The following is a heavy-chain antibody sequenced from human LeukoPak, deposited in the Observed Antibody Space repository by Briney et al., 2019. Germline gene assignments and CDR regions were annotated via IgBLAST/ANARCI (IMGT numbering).Heavy chain of an antibody. J-gene: IGHJ4*02. CDR3: AKDTSSDSYFDY. CDR2: ISSSSTYT. V-gene: IGHV3-21*04. CDR1: GFTFSSYS. D-gene: IGHD6-6*01. Sequence: PGGSLRLSCAASGFTFSSYSMNWVRQAPGKGLEWVSSISSSSTYTYYADSVKGRFTISRDNAKNTLYLQMNSLRAEDTAVYYCAKDTSSDSYFDYWGQGTLVTVSS.